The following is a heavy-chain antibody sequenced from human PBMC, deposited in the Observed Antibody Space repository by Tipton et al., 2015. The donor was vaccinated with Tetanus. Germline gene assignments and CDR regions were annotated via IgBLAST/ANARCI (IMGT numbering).Heavy chain of an antibody. CDR1: GFTFSSYS. Sequence: SLRLSCAASGFTFSSYSMNWVRQAPGTGLEWVSSISSSSSYIYYADSVKGRFTISRDNSKNTLYLQMNSLRAEDTAVYYCARARRDGYKPLEYYFDYWGQGTLVTVSS. CDR2: ISSSSSYI. CDR3: ARARRDGYKPLEYYFDY. V-gene: IGHV3-21*04. J-gene: IGHJ4*02. D-gene: IGHD5-24*01.